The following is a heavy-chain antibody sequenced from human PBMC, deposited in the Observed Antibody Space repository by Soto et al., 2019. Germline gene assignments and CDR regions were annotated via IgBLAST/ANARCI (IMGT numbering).Heavy chain of an antibody. J-gene: IGHJ4*02. CDR1: GFTFSDDY. CDR3: ARDLGSSWTLDY. V-gene: IGHV3-11*01. CDR2: ISSSGNII. D-gene: IGHD6-13*01. Sequence: GGSLRLSCAASGFTFSDDYMSWIRQAPGKGLEYISYISSSGNIIYYADSVKGRFTISRDNAKNSLFLQMNSLRAEDTAVYYCARDLGSSWTLDYWAQGTLVTVSS.